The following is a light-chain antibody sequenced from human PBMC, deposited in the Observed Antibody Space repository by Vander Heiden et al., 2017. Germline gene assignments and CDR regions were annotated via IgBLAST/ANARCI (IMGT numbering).Light chain of an antibody. Sequence: QSVLTQPPSVSGAPGQRVSISCTGSSSNIGAGYDVHWYHHLPGTAPKLLIYGNINRPSGVPDRFSGSKSGTSASLAITGLQAEDEADYYCQSYDSSLSAWVFGGGTKLTVL. CDR3: QSYDSSLSAWV. CDR2: GNI. V-gene: IGLV1-40*01. CDR1: SSNIGAGYD. J-gene: IGLJ3*02.